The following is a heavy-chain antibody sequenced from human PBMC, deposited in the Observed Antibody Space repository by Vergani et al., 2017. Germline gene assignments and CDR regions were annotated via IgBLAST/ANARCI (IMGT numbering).Heavy chain of an antibody. J-gene: IGHJ4*02. Sequence: QVQLVQSGAEVKKPGASVKVSCKASGYTFTSYGISWVRQAPGQGLEWMGWISAYNGNTNYAQKFQGRVTITAEESTSTAYMELSSLRSEDTAVYYCARVLPITRSSYFDYWGQGTLVTVSS. CDR1: GYTFTSYG. CDR3: ARVLPITRSSYFDY. D-gene: IGHD6-6*01. V-gene: IGHV1-18*01. CDR2: ISAYNGNT.